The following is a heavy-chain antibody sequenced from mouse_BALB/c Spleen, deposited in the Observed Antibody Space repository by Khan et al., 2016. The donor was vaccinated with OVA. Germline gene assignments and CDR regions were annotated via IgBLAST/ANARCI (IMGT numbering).Heavy chain of an antibody. Sequence: QVQLKESGAELVRPGASVKLSCKTSEYIFTSYWIHWVKQRSGQGLEWIARIYPGTGSTHYNEKFKGKATLTADTSSSTAYMQLNSLKSEDSAVYFCGSHGNNDEAWFAYWGQGTLVTVSA. J-gene: IGHJ3*01. D-gene: IGHD1-3*01. CDR2: IYPGTGST. V-gene: IGHV1S132*01. CDR1: EYIFTSYW. CDR3: GSHGNNDEAWFAY.